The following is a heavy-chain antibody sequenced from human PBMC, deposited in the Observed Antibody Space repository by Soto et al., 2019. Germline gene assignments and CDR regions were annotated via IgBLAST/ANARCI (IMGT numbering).Heavy chain of an antibody. D-gene: IGHD2-2*01. CDR1: GYTFTGYY. V-gene: IGHV1-2*04. Sequence: ASVKVSCKASGYTFTGYYMHWVRQAPGQGLEWMGWINPNSGGTNYAQKFQGWVTMTRDTSISTAYMELSSLRSDDTAVYYCASGRGIVLVPAATYGLDVCVQGTTVTVSS. CDR2: INPNSGGT. CDR3: ASGRGIVLVPAATYGLDV. J-gene: IGHJ6*02.